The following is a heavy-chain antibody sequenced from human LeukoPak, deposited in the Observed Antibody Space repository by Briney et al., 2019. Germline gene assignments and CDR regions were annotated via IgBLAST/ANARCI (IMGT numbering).Heavy chain of an antibody. CDR3: ARDRMDSSSSEYFQH. Sequence: SETLSLTCTVSGGSISSYYWSWIRQPAGKGLEWIGRIYTSGSTNYNPSLKSRVTMSVDTSKNQFSLKLSSVTAADTAVYYCARDRMDSSSSEYFQHWGQGTLVTVSS. CDR2: IYTSGST. V-gene: IGHV4-4*07. D-gene: IGHD6-6*01. CDR1: GGSISSYY. J-gene: IGHJ1*01.